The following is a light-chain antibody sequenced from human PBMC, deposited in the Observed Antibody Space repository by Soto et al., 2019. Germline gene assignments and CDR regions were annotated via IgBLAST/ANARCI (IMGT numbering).Light chain of an antibody. J-gene: IGKJ2*01. Sequence: EVVLTQSPGTLSLSPGERASLSCRASQSVSSSYLAWFQQKPGQPPRLLIYGTSTRATGIPDRFSGSGSGTXFTLTVSXLEPXDFXXYYCQQFGGSPPEYTFGQGTKLEIK. CDR2: GTS. V-gene: IGKV3-20*01. CDR3: QQFGGSPPEYT. CDR1: QSVSSSY.